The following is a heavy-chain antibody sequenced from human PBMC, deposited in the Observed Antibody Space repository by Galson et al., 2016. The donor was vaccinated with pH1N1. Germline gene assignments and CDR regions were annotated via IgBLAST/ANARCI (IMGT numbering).Heavy chain of an antibody. CDR2: IYISGST. V-gene: IGHV4-4*07. D-gene: IGHD3-10*01. J-gene: IGHJ4*02. CDR3: ARGSLSGEWPGLYFDY. CDR1: GGSISSYY. Sequence: SETLSLTCTVSGGSISSYYWSWIRQPAGKGLEWIGRIYISGSTNYNPSLKSRVTMSVDTSKNQFSLKLSSVTAADTAVYYCARGSLSGEWPGLYFDYWGQGTLATVSS.